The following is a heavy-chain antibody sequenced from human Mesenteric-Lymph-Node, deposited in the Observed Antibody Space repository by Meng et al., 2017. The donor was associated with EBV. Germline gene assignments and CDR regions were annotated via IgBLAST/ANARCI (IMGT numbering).Heavy chain of an antibody. CDR1: GGSISSGGYY. Sequence: QVQLQESDPGQVKPSQTLSLTCAVSGGSISSGGYYWSWIRQPPGKGLEWIGYIYYSGSTYYNPSLKSRVTISVDTSKNQFSLKLSSVTAADTAVYYCARVEQWLLYFDYWGQGTLVTVSS. CDR2: IYYSGST. J-gene: IGHJ4*02. CDR3: ARVEQWLLYFDY. V-gene: IGHV4-30-4*01. D-gene: IGHD6-19*01.